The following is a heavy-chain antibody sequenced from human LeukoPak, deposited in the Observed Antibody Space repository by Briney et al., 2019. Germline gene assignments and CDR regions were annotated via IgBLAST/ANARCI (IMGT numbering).Heavy chain of an antibody. J-gene: IGHJ4*02. D-gene: IGHD2/OR15-2a*01. CDR2: IHPSGGNS. CDR1: GYTFTSHY. CDR3: ARDCSSTTCQGPVLDF. V-gene: IGHV1-46*01. Sequence: GASVKVSCKASGYTFTSHYVHWVRQAPGQGLEWMGIIHPSGGNSRNKQNFQGRVTMTRDTSTSTVYLELSSLRSEDTAVYYCARDCSSTTCQGPVLDFWGQGTLVTVSS.